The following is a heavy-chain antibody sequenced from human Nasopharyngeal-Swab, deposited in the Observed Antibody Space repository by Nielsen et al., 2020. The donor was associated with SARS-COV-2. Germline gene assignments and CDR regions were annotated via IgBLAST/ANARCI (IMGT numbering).Heavy chain of an antibody. J-gene: IGHJ6*02. CDR1: GGSFTSYS. V-gene: IGHV4-34*01. Sequence: SQTLSLTCAFSGGSFTSYSLTWIRPSPVKVLEWIGEISHSGSTKYNPSLKSRLTISVDTSNNQFSLKLTSVTAADTGVYYCARIKSGPYSSLYYYGLDVWGPGTTVTVSS. D-gene: IGHD1-26*01. CDR3: ARIKSGPYSSLYYYGLDV. CDR2: ISHSGST.